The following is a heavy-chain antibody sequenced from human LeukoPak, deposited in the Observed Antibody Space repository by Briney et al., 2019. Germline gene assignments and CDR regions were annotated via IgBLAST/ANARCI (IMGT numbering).Heavy chain of an antibody. D-gene: IGHD6-13*01. J-gene: IGHJ6*02. Sequence: GGSLRLSCAASGFTFDDYAMHWVRQAPGKGLEWVSGISWNSGSVGYADSVKGRFTISRDNAKNSLYLQMNSLRAEDTALYYCAKDRATAADDYYYYGMDVWSQGTTVTVSS. CDR2: ISWNSGSV. CDR1: GFTFDDYA. CDR3: AKDRATAADDYYYYGMDV. V-gene: IGHV3-9*01.